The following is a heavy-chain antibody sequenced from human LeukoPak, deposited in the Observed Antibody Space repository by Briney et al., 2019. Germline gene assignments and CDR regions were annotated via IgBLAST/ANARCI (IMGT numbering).Heavy chain of an antibody. Sequence: GESLKISCKGSGYSSTSYWIGWVRQMPGKGLEWMGIIYPGDSDTGYSPSFQGQVTISADKSISTAYLQWSSLKASDTAMYYCARRRYYDSSGYYLFDYWGQGTLVTVSS. J-gene: IGHJ4*02. V-gene: IGHV5-51*01. CDR2: IYPGDSDT. CDR3: ARRRYYDSSGYYLFDY. D-gene: IGHD3-22*01. CDR1: GYSSTSYW.